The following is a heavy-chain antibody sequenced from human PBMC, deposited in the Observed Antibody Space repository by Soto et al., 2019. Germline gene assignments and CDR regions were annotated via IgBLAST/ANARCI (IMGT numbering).Heavy chain of an antibody. CDR3: ARGGYCSSTSCHLDY. Sequence: PGESLKISCKGSGYSFTSHWISWVRQMPGKGLEWMGRIDPSDSYTNYSPSFQGHVTISADKSISTAYLQWSSLKASDTAMYYCARGGYCSSTSCHLDYWGQGTLVAVSS. V-gene: IGHV5-10-1*01. D-gene: IGHD2-2*03. CDR1: GYSFTSHW. CDR2: IDPSDSYT. J-gene: IGHJ4*02.